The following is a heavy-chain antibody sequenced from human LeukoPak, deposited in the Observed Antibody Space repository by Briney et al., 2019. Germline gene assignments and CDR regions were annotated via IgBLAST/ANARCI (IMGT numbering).Heavy chain of an antibody. D-gene: IGHD2/OR15-2a*01. CDR2: ISGTGDTT. CDR3: AKGCNSISCTLIDQ. J-gene: IGHJ4*02. Sequence: GGSLRLSCAASGFTFSSYAVSWVRQAPGEGLEWVSTISGTGDTTYYADSMKGRFTISRDNSKNTLFLQMNSLRAEDTAVYYCAKGCNSISCTLIDQWGQGTLVTVSS. CDR1: GFTFSSYA. V-gene: IGHV3-23*01.